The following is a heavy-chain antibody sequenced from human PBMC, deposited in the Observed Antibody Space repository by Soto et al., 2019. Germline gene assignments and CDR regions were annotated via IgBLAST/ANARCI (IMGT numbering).Heavy chain of an antibody. J-gene: IGHJ4*02. CDR1: GFTFSNFA. V-gene: IGHV3-23*01. CDR3: VRGNSGYGNFDS. CDR2: IYSEGGST. D-gene: IGHD5-12*01. Sequence: EVQLLESGGGLVQPGGSLRLSCAASGFTFSNFAMSWVRQAPGKGLEWVSRIYSEGGSTYYADSVKGRFTISRDNAKNTLYLQMNSLRAEDTAVYYCVRGNSGYGNFDSWGQGTLVTVSS.